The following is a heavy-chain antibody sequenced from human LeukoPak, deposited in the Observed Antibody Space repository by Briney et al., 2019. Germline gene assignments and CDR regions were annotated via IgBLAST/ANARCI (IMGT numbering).Heavy chain of an antibody. V-gene: IGHV3-73*01. CDR2: IRSKANSYAT. CDR1: GFTFSASA. Sequence: GGSLRLSCAASGFTFSASALHWVRQASGKGLEWVGRIRSKANSYATAYAASVKGRFTISRDDSKNTAYLQMNSLKTEDTAVYYCTRLLSAELFDYWGQGTLVTVSS. J-gene: IGHJ4*02. CDR3: TRLLSAELFDY. D-gene: IGHD1-26*01.